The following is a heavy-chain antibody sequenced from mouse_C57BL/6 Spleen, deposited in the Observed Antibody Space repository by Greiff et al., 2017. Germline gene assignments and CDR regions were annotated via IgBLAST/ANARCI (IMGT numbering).Heavy chain of an antibody. CDR1: GFTFSSYA. D-gene: IGHD4-1*01. Sequence: EVKLVESGGGLVKPGGSLKLSCAASGFTFSSYAMSWVRQTPEKRLEWVATISDGGSYTYYPDNVKGRFTISRDNAKNNLYLQMSHLKSEDTAMYYCARELTDWGQGTTLTVSS. J-gene: IGHJ2*01. CDR2: ISDGGSYT. CDR3: ARELTD. V-gene: IGHV5-4*01.